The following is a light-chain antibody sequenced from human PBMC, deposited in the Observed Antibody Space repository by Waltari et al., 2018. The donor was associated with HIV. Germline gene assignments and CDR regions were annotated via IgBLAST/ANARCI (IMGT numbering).Light chain of an antibody. V-gene: IGLV3-21*02. CDR2: EDR. CDR3: QVWESSSDHVV. J-gene: IGLJ2*01. Sequence: SYVLTQSPSVSVALGQTASIACGGNNIGSTSVHWYQQKPGQAPALVIYEDRDRPSGIPERFSGSNSGHTATLSIGRVEAGDEADYYCQVWESSSDHVVIGGGTKLTV. CDR1: NIGSTS.